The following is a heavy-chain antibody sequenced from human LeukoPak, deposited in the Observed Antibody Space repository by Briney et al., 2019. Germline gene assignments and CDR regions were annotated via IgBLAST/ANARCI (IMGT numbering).Heavy chain of an antibody. CDR1: GDSISGSSYY. Sequence: SETLSLTCTVSGDSISGSSYYWGWIRQPPGKGLEWIGSIYSSGYTFYNPSLKSRVTISVDTSKNQFSLKLSSVTAADTAVYYCARLSSGYYYGAFDIWGQGTMVTVSS. V-gene: IGHV4-39*07. J-gene: IGHJ3*02. D-gene: IGHD3-22*01. CDR2: IYSSGYT. CDR3: ARLSSGYYYGAFDI.